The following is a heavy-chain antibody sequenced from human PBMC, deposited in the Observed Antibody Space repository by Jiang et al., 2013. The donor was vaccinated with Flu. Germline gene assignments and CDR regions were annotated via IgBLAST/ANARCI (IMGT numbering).Heavy chain of an antibody. Sequence: SCKASGFTFTSSAVQWVRQARGQRLEWIGWIVVGSGNTNYAQKFQERVTITRDMSTSTAYMELSSLRSEDTAVYYCAADLAVTLLWFGELPYYYYGMDVWGQGTTVTVSS. V-gene: IGHV1-58*01. CDR1: GFTFTSSA. J-gene: IGHJ6*02. CDR2: IVVGSGNT. D-gene: IGHD3-10*01. CDR3: AADLAVTLLWFGELPYYYYGMDV.